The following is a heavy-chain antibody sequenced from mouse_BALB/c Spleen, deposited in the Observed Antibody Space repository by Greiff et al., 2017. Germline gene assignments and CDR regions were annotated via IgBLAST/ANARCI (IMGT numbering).Heavy chain of an antibody. J-gene: IGHJ2*01. CDR1: GFTFSSYY. D-gene: IGHD1-1*01. CDR2: INSNGGST. CDR3: ARQGSSYVRSLDY. V-gene: IGHV5-6-2*01. Sequence: EVKLMESGGGLVKLGGSLKLSCAASGFTFSSYYMSWVRQTPEKRLELVAAINSNGGSTYYPDTVKGRFTISRDNAKITLYLQMSSLKSEDTALYYCARQGSSYVRSLDYWGQGTTLTVSS.